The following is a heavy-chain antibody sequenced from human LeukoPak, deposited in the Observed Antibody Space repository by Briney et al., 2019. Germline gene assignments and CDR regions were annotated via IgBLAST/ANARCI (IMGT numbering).Heavy chain of an antibody. CDR1: GFTVSDTY. D-gene: IGHD3-10*01. CDR3: ARALMGAFDI. V-gene: IGHV3-21*01. CDR2: ISSSSSYI. Sequence: GGSLRLSCAASGFTVSDTYMTWVRQAPGRGLEWVSSISSSSSYIYYADSVKGRFTISRDNAKNSLYLQMNSLRAEDTAVYYCARALMGAFDIWGQGTMVTVSS. J-gene: IGHJ3*02.